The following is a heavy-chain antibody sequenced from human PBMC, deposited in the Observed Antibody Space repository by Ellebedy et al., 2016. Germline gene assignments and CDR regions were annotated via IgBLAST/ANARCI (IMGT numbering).Heavy chain of an antibody. CDR3: VTRHNGGFDI. Sequence: GESLKISCAASGFSVTSNDMSWVRQAPGKGLEWVSVIYTSGATYYADSVKGRFTISRDSSKKTLFLQMTSLGAEDTAVYYCVTRHNGGFDIWGQGTMVTVSS. CDR2: IYTSGAT. V-gene: IGHV3-53*01. D-gene: IGHD4-23*01. CDR1: GFSVTSND. J-gene: IGHJ3*02.